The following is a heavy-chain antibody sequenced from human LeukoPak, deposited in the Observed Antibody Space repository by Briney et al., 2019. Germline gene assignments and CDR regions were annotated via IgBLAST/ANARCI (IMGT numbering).Heavy chain of an antibody. D-gene: IGHD5-12*01. CDR2: IYYSGST. Sequence: SETLSLTCTVSGGSVSSGSYYWSWIRQPPGKGLEWIGYIYYSGSTNYNPSLKSRVTISVDTSKNQFTLKLSSVTAADTAVYYCARDSLRYYYYGMDVWGQGTTVTVSS. V-gene: IGHV4-61*01. J-gene: IGHJ6*02. CDR3: ARDSLRYYYYGMDV. CDR1: GGSVSSGSYY.